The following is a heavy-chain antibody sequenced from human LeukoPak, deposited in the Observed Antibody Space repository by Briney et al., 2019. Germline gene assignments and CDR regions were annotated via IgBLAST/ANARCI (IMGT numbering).Heavy chain of an antibody. CDR3: ARYNWNSYLFDY. D-gene: IGHD1-7*01. Sequence: ASVKVSCKASGYTFTGYYMHWVRQAPGQGLEWMGWINPNSGGTNYAQKFQGRVTMTRDTSISTAYMELSRLRSDDTAVYYCARYNWNSYLFDYCGQGTLVTVSS. CDR1: GYTFTGYY. J-gene: IGHJ4*02. CDR2: INPNSGGT. V-gene: IGHV1-2*02.